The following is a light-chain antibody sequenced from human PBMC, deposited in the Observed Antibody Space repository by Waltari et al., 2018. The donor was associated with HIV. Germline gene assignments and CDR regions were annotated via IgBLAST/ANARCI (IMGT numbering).Light chain of an antibody. V-gene: IGLV2-11*01. Sequence: QSALTQPRSVSGSPGQPVTISCTGTSSDVGGYNYVSWYQKHTGKAPQPMIYDVNKRPSGVPDRFAGSKSGNTASLTISGLQTEDEADYYCYSYAGSYTSVFGTGTTVTVL. CDR3: YSYAGSYTSV. CDR2: DVN. J-gene: IGLJ1*01. CDR1: SSDVGGYNY.